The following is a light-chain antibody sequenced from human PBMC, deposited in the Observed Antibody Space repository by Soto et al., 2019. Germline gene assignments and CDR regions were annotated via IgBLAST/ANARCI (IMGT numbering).Light chain of an antibody. CDR1: QSVGSSY. CDR3: QQYTGPPTT. J-gene: IGKJ5*01. V-gene: IGKV3-20*01. CDR2: GAS. Sequence: EIVLTQSPGTLSLSPGESTTLSCRASQSVGSSYLAWYQHKPGQAPRLLIYGASTRAAGIPDRFSGSGSGTDFTLTITRLEPEDSAVYFCQQYTGPPTTFGQGTRLEI.